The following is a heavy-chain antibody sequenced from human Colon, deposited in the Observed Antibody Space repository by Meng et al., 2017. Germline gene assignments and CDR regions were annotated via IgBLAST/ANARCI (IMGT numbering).Heavy chain of an antibody. CDR1: GGTISTSSYF. V-gene: IGHV4-39*07. Sequence: SETLSLTCTVSGGTISTSSYFWDWIRQSPGKGLEWIGSVYYNGSSYYNPSLESRVTISIDTSKGQFSLKLRSMTAADTAVYYCARDSSTRRYYYYGMDVWGQGTMVTVSS. CDR2: VYYNGSS. CDR3: ARDSSTRRYYYYGMDV. J-gene: IGHJ6*02. D-gene: IGHD5-24*01.